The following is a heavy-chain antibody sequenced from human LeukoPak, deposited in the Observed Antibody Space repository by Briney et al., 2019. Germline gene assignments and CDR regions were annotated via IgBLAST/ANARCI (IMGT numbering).Heavy chain of an antibody. CDR3: AKDIRKSTYYYGSGSYYHPFFDY. CDR1: GFTFTDYA. J-gene: IGHJ4*02. V-gene: IGHV3-48*04. CDR2: ITSGSGTI. D-gene: IGHD3-10*01. Sequence: GGSLRLSCAASGFTFTDYAMNWVRQAPGKGLEWLSYITSGSGTIFYADSVKGRFTISRDNAKNSLYLQMNSLRAEDTALYYCAKDIRKSTYYYGSGSYYHPFFDYWGQGTLVTVSS.